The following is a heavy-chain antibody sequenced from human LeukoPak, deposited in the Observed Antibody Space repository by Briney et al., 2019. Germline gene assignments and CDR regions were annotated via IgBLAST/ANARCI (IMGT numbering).Heavy chain of an antibody. V-gene: IGHV3-48*03. CDR3: ARVDYYGSGSPSGMDV. Sequence: GGSLRLSCAASGFTFSSYEMNWVRQAPGKGRGWGSFISSSGSTIYYPDSVKGRFTISRDNAKNSLYLQMNSLRAEDTAVYYCARVDYYGSGSPSGMDVWGKGTTVTVSS. D-gene: IGHD3-10*01. J-gene: IGHJ6*04. CDR1: GFTFSSYE. CDR2: ISSSGSTI.